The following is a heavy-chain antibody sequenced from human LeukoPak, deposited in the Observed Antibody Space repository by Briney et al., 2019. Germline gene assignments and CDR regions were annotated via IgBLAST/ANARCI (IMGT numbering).Heavy chain of an antibody. CDR1: GFTFSSYW. V-gene: IGHV3-7*01. CDR2: IKQDGSEK. D-gene: IGHD6-13*01. Sequence: PGGSLRLSCAASGFTFSSYWMSWVRQAPGKGLEWVANIKQDGSEKYYVDSVKGRFTISRDNAKNSLYLQMNSLRAEDTAVYYCARDGIAAAGRDSDYWGQGTLVTVSS. CDR3: ARDGIAAAGRDSDY. J-gene: IGHJ4*02.